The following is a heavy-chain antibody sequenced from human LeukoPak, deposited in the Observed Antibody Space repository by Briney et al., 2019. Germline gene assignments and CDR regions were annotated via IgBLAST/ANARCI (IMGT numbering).Heavy chain of an antibody. CDR3: ERFYCSSTSCHGGVDY. CDR2: ISSSSSYT. D-gene: IGHD2-2*01. J-gene: IGHJ4*02. V-gene: IGHV3-21*01. Sequence: GGSLRLSCAASGFTFSSYGMSWVRQAPGKGLEWVSSISSSSSYTYYADSVKGRFTISRDNAKNSLYLQMNSLRAEDTAVYYCERFYCSSTSCHGGVDYWGQGTLVTVSS. CDR1: GFTFSSYG.